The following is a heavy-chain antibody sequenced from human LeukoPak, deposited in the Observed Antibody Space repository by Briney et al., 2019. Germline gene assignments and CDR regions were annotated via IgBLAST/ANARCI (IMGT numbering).Heavy chain of an antibody. Sequence: GASVKVSCKASGYTFTSYYMHWVRQAPGQGLEWMGIINPSGGSTSYAQKFQGRVTITADKSTSTAHMELGSLRSEDTAVYYCARSGGAQHRYYFYYGMDVWGPGTTVTVSS. D-gene: IGHD3-16*01. V-gene: IGHV1-46*01. CDR3: ARSGGAQHRYYFYYGMDV. CDR2: INPSGGST. J-gene: IGHJ6*02. CDR1: GYTFTSYY.